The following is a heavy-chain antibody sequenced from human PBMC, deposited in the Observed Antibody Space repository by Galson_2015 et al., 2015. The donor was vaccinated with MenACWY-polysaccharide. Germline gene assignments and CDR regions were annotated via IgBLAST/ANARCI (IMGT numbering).Heavy chain of an antibody. CDR3: ARVQGVYSNDWHPPDSFDD. Sequence: SLRLSCAASGFTFSSYWMHWVRQVPGKGLVWVSRISSDGSSTSYADSVKGRFTISRDNAKNTLHLQMNSLRVEDTAVNYCARVQGVYSNDWHPPDSFDDWGQGTLGTVSS. V-gene: IGHV3-74*01. J-gene: IGHJ4*02. CDR2: ISSDGSST. CDR1: GFTFSSYW. D-gene: IGHD6-13*01.